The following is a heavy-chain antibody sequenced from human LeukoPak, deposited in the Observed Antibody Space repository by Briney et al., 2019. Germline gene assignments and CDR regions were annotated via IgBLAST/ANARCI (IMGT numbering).Heavy chain of an antibody. CDR1: GVTFDDSS. J-gene: IGHJ4*02. Sequence: TGGSLRLSCRTSGVTFDDSSMSWFRQAPGKGLEWVGLITSKGHGGTTEYAASVKGRFTISRDDSEGFAYLQMNSLKIEDTAVYYCSRDFTLSKLDKGAFLDYWGQGTLVTVSS. V-gene: IGHV3-49*03. D-gene: IGHD3-3*02. CDR3: SRDFTLSKLDKGAFLDY. CDR2: ITSKGHGGTT.